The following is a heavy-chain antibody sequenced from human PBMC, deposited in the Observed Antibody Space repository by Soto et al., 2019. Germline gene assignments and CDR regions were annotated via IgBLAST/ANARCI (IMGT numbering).Heavy chain of an antibody. J-gene: IGHJ4*02. CDR1: GGSISSYY. V-gene: IGHV4-59*08. CDR3: ARRLYYGSLDY. D-gene: IGHD3-10*01. Sequence: SETLSLTCTVSGGSISSYYWSWIRQPPGKGLEWIGYIYYSGSTNYNPSLRSRITISVDTSKNQFSLKLSSVTAADTAVYYCARRLYYGSLDYWGQGTLVTVSS. CDR2: IYYSGST.